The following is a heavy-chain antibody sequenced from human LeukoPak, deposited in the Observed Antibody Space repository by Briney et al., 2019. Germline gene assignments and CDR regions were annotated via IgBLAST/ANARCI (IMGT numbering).Heavy chain of an antibody. Sequence: ASVKASCKASGYTFASHYMHWVRQAPGQGLEWMGVINPSGGSPTYAQKFQGRVNMTRDTSTSTFYMELSSLRSEDTAMYYCARKYSYNSGGLDHWGQGALVTVPS. CDR3: ARKYSYNSGGLDH. V-gene: IGHV1-46*01. D-gene: IGHD6-19*01. CDR2: INPSGGSP. CDR1: GYTFASHY. J-gene: IGHJ4*02.